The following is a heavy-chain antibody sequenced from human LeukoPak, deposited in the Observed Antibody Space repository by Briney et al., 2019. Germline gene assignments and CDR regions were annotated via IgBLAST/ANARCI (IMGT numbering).Heavy chain of an antibody. CDR1: GGSISSYY. D-gene: IGHD3-16*02. V-gene: IGHV4-4*07. CDR3: ARDYYDYVWGSYRFDY. CDR2: IYTSGST. Sequence: PSGTLSLTCTVSGGSISSYYWSWIRQPAGKGLEWVGRIYTSGSTNYNPSLKSRVTMSVDTSKNQFSLKLSSVTAADTAVYYCARDYYDYVWGSYRFDYWGQGTLVTVSS. J-gene: IGHJ4*02.